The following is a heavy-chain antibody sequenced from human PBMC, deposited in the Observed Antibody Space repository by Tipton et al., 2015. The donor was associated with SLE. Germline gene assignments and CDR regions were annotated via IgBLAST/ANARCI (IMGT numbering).Heavy chain of an antibody. CDR3: ARDQLCCSGSGTYLHH. J-gene: IGHJ1*01. Sequence: SLRLSCAASGFIFTGYAMHWVRQAPGKGLEWVAIISCDGSNKYYADSVKGRFTISRDNSKNTLYLQMNSLRADDTAVYYCARDQLCCSGSGTYLHHWGQGTLVTVSA. CDR2: ISCDGSNK. V-gene: IGHV3-30*04. D-gene: IGHD3-10*01. CDR1: GFIFTGYA.